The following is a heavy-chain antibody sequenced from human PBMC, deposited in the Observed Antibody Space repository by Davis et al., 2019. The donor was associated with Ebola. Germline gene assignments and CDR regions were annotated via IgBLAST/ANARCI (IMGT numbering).Heavy chain of an antibody. D-gene: IGHD3-9*01. Sequence: AASVKVSCKASGGTFSSYSISWVRQAPGQGLEWMGGIIPIFGTANYAQKFQGRVTITADESTSTAYMELSSLSSEDTAVYYCVIGYFARYYYYGMDVWGKGTTVTVSS. J-gene: IGHJ6*04. CDR2: IIPIFGTA. CDR1: GGTFSSYS. CDR3: VIGYFARYYYYGMDV. V-gene: IGHV1-69*13.